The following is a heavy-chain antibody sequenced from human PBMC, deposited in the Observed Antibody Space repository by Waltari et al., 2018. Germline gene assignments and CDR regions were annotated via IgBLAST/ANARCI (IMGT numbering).Heavy chain of an antibody. CDR1: GGSFSGYD. CDR2: INHSGST. Sequence: QVQLQQWGAGLLKPSETLSLTCAVYGGSFSGYDWSWIRQPPGKGLEWIGEINHSGSTNYNPSLKSRVTISVDTSKNQFSLKLSSVTAADTAVYYCASKGGWSQGAFDIWGQGTMVTVSS. CDR3: ASKGGWSQGAFDI. D-gene: IGHD3-16*01. J-gene: IGHJ3*02. V-gene: IGHV4-34*01.